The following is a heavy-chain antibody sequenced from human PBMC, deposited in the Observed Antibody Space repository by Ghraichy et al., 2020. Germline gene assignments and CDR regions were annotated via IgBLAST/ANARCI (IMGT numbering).Heavy chain of an antibody. J-gene: IGHJ4*02. CDR1: GFSFSDSA. CDR3: TGSSSGY. D-gene: IGHD6-6*01. Sequence: GESLKLSCAASGFSFSDSAMHWVRQASGKGLEWVGRIRSKSKNYATTYDESVKGRFTISRDDSKNTAYLQMSSLKTEDTAVYYCTGSSSGYWGQGTLVTVSS. CDR2: IRSKSKNYAT. V-gene: IGHV3-73*01.